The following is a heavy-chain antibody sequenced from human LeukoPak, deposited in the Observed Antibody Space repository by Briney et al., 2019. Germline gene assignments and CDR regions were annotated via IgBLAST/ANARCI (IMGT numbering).Heavy chain of an antibody. CDR1: GFTFSSYS. V-gene: IGHV3-48*04. J-gene: IGHJ6*02. D-gene: IGHD3-3*01. CDR2: ISSSSSTI. Sequence: GGSLRLSCAASGFTFSSYSMNWVRQAPGKGLEWVSYISSSSSTIYYADSVKGRFTISRDNAKNSLYLQMNSLRAEDTAVYYCARELLVFVGPISEPYGMDVWGQGTTVTVSS. CDR3: ARELLVFVGPISEPYGMDV.